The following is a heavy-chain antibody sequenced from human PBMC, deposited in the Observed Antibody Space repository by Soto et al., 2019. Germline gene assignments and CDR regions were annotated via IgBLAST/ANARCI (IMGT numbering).Heavy chain of an antibody. CDR1: GFTFSRYA. J-gene: IGHJ6*02. V-gene: IGHV3-64*01. CDR3: AGRIRFGYGMDV. CDR2: ITSNGGNT. Sequence: RGSPRLSCAASGFTFSRYAMHWVRQAPGKGLEYVSAITSNGGNTDYASSVKGRFTISRDNSKNTRYLQMGSLRAEDMAVYYCAGRIRFGYGMDVWGEGTTVTV. D-gene: IGHD3-3*01.